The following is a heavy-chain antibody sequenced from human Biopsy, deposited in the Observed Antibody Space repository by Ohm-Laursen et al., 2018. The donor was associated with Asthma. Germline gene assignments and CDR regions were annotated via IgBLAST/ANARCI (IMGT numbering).Heavy chain of an antibody. J-gene: IGHJ4*02. Sequence: SVKVSCKPLGGTFNTYVIGWVRQAPGQGLEWMGGINSVFGTTTYPQKFQDRVTITADDSTSTVYMELSSLRSEDTAVYYCSRKAGSCISRTCYSLDFWGQGTLVTVSS. V-gene: IGHV1-69*13. CDR2: INSVFGTT. CDR1: GGTFNTYV. D-gene: IGHD2-2*01. CDR3: SRKAGSCISRTCYSLDF.